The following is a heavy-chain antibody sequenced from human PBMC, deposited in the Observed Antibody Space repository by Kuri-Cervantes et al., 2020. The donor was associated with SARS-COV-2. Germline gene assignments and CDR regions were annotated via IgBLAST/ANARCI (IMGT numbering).Heavy chain of an antibody. J-gene: IGHJ4*02. Sequence: KVSCKGSGYSFTSYWIGWVRQMPGKGLEWMGIIYPGDSDTRYSPSFQGHVTISADKSISTAYLQWSSLKASDTAMYYCARHSRDYYDSSGCNDYWGQGTRVTVSS. CDR2: IYPGDSDT. V-gene: IGHV5-51*01. CDR3: ARHSRDYYDSSGCNDY. D-gene: IGHD3-22*01. CDR1: GYSFTSYW.